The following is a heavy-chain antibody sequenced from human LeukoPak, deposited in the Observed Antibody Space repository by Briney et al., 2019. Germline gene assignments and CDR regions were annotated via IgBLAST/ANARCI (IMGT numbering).Heavy chain of an antibody. V-gene: IGHV5-51*01. J-gene: IGHJ4*02. CDR3: ARRAYCGGDCYVDY. D-gene: IGHD2-21*02. Sequence: GESLKISCKGSGYSFSNFWIGWVRQMPGKGLEWMGIIYPGDSDTRYSPSFEGQVTISADKSISTAYLQWSSLKASDTAMYYCARRAYCGGDCYVDYWGQGTLVTVSS. CDR1: GYSFSNFW. CDR2: IYPGDSDT.